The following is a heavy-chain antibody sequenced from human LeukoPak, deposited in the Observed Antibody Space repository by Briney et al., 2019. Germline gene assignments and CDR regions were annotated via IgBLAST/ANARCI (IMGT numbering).Heavy chain of an antibody. V-gene: IGHV3-53*01. J-gene: IGHJ4*02. Sequence: GGSLRLSCAASGFTVSSNYMTWVRQAPGKGLEWVSVIYSGGSTYYADSVKGRFTISRDNSNNTLYLQMNSLRAEDTAVYYCAYISGSYYFDYWGQGTLVTVSS. CDR2: IYSGGST. D-gene: IGHD1-26*01. CDR3: AYISGSYYFDY. CDR1: GFTVSSNY.